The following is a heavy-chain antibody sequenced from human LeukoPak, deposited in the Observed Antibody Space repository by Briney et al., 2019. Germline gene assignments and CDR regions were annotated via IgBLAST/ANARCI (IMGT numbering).Heavy chain of an antibody. CDR3: ARGMTVDAFDI. V-gene: IGHV4-31*03. D-gene: IGHD4-17*01. CDR1: GGSISSGGYY. Sequence: PSETLSLTCTVSGGSISSGGYYWSWIRQHPGKGLEWIGYIYYSGSTYYNPSLKSRVTISVDTSKNQFSLKLSSVTAADTAVYYCARGMTVDAFDIWGQGTMVTVSS. CDR2: IYYSGST. J-gene: IGHJ3*02.